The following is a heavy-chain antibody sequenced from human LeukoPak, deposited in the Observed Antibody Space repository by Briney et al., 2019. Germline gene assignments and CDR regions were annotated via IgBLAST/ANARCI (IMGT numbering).Heavy chain of an antibody. CDR1: GVSISSYY. J-gene: IGHJ4*02. Sequence: SETLSLTCTVSGVSISSYYWSWIRQPPGKGLEWIGYIYYSGSTNYNPSLKSRVTISVDTSKNQFSLKLSSVTAADTAVYYCARGFKKGDGYDYWGQGTLVTVSS. D-gene: IGHD5-24*01. CDR2: IYYSGST. V-gene: IGHV4-59*01. CDR3: ARGFKKGDGYDY.